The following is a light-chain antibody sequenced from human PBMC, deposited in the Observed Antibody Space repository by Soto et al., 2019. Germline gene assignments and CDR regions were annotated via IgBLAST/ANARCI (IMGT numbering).Light chain of an antibody. J-gene: IGKJ4*01. CDR3: QQYTPALT. Sequence: ENVLTQSPGTLSLSPGERATLSRWASQTVNKNYVAWYQQRPGQAPRLLIYGAVTRAAGIPDRFSGSGSGTDFTLTISRLEPEDFAVYYCQQYTPALTFGGGTKV. V-gene: IGKV3-20*01. CDR2: GAV. CDR1: QTVNKNY.